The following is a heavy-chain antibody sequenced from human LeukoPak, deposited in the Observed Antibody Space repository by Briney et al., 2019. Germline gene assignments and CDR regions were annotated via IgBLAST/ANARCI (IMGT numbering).Heavy chain of an antibody. V-gene: IGHV3-21*01. Sequence: GGSLRLSCAASGFIFSSYTINWVRQAPGKGLEWVSSIGTRSSHIFYADSVEGRFTISRDNTKNSLYLQMNSLRVEDTAVYYCARDRAQPTTVFGVITPNWFDPWGQGTLVTVSS. CDR3: ARDRAQPTTVFGVITPNWFDP. J-gene: IGHJ5*02. D-gene: IGHD3-3*01. CDR1: GFIFSSYT. CDR2: IGTRSSHI.